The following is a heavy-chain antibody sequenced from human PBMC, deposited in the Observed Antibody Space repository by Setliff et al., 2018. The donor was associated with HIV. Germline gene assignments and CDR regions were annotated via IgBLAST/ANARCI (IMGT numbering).Heavy chain of an antibody. Sequence: LSLTCTVXXGSVSNDSYYWSWIRLPPGRGLEWIGYIFYSGSTNYNPSLKSRVTISVDTSKNQFSLKLSSVTAADPAVYSFARAGCGCTSFYSLGYYYMDVWGXGTTVTVSS. CDR3: ARAGCGCTSFYSLGYYYMDV. CDR2: IFYSGST. CDR1: XGSVSNDSYY. V-gene: IGHV4-61*01. D-gene: IGHD2-2*01. J-gene: IGHJ6*03.